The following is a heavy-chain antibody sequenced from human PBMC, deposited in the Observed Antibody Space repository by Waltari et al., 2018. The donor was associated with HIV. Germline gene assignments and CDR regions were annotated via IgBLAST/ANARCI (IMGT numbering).Heavy chain of an antibody. CDR3: ARGTVVVPAAVVWFDP. CDR1: GYTFTDYY. CDR2: VNANNCGT. Sequence: QVLLVQSGAEVKKTGASVKVSCKASGYTFTDYYIHWVRQAPGRGLEWMGGVNANNCGTDYAQKFQGRVTMTRDTSINTAYMDVRRLISDEAAVYYCARGTVVVPAAVVWFDPWGQGTLVTVSS. J-gene: IGHJ5*01. D-gene: IGHD2-2*01. V-gene: IGHV1-2*02.